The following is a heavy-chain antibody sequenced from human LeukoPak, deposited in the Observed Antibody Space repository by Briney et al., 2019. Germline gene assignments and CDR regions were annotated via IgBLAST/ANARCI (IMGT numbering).Heavy chain of an antibody. CDR3: ARDGLYSNGYSYFDF. CDR2: IHSSGST. CDR1: GVSISTYH. D-gene: IGHD5-18*01. J-gene: IGHJ4*02. V-gene: IGHV4-4*07. Sequence: PSETLSLTCTVSGVSISTYHWSWIRQPAGKGLELIGRIHSSGSTNYDPSLNSRVTMSIDTSKNQFSLKVTSVTAADTAVYYCARDGLYSNGYSYFDFWGQGTLVTVSS.